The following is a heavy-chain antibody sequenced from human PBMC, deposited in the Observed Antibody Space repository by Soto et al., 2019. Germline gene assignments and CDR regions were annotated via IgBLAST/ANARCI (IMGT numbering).Heavy chain of an antibody. CDR2: IYYSGST. Sequence: QLQLQESGPGLVKPSETLSLTCTVSGGSISSSSYYWGWIRQPPGKGLEWIGSIYYSGSTYYNPSLKSRVTISVDTSKNQFSLKLSSVTAADTAVYYCARRGYSLRVFDYWGQGTLVTVSS. CDR1: GGSISSSSYY. J-gene: IGHJ4*02. D-gene: IGHD5-18*01. CDR3: ARRGYSLRVFDY. V-gene: IGHV4-39*01.